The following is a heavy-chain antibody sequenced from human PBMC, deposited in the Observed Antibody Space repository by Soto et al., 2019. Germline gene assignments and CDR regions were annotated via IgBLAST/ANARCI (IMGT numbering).Heavy chain of an antibody. CDR1: GYSFTTSW. V-gene: IGHV5-51*01. CDR3: ARRPGSWFDP. CDR2: IFPSDSDT. D-gene: IGHD3-10*01. J-gene: IGHJ5*02. Sequence: GESLKISCKASGYSFTTSWIGWVRQMPGKGLEWMGIIFPSDSDTRYSPSFQGQVTVSVDKSISTAYLQWSSLKASDTAMYYCARRPGSWFDPWGQGTLVTVSS.